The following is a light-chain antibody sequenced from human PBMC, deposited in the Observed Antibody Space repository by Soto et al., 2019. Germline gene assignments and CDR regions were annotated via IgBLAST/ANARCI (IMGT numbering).Light chain of an antibody. Sequence: EIVLTQSPATLSLSPGERATLSCRASQGVSSSLAWYQQKPGQAPRLLIYDASNRATGIPARFSGSGSGTDFTLTISSLEPEDFAVYYCQQYGSSPLISFGQGTRLEI. CDR2: DAS. J-gene: IGKJ5*01. CDR3: QQYGSSPLIS. V-gene: IGKV3-11*01. CDR1: QGVSSS.